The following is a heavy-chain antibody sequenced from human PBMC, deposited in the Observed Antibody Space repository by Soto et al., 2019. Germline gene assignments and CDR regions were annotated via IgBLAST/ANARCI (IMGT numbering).Heavy chain of an antibody. Sequence: SSETLSLTCTVSGGYISRYHWSWIRQSPGKGLEWIGYIYYSGTTSYNPSLKSRVTISIDTSKNQFSLKLTSVTAADTAVYYCARDNLEDWFDPWGQGTLVTVSS. CDR2: IYYSGTT. J-gene: IGHJ5*02. D-gene: IGHD1-1*01. CDR3: ARDNLEDWFDP. V-gene: IGHV4-59*01. CDR1: GGYISRYH.